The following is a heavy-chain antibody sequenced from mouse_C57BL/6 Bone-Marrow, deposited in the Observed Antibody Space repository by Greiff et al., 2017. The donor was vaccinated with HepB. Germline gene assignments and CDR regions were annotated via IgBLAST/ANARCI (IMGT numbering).Heavy chain of an antibody. CDR3: EREGGWFLYYYAMDY. V-gene: IGHV1-64*01. J-gene: IGHJ4*01. CDR2: IHPNSGST. D-gene: IGHD2-3*01. Sequence: QVQLQQPGAELVKPGASVKLSCKASGYTFTSYWMHWVKQRPGQGLEWIGMIHPNSGSTNYNEKFKSKATLTVDKSSSTAYMQLSSLTSEDSAVFYCEREGGWFLYYYAMDYWGQGTSVTVSS. CDR1: GYTFTSYW.